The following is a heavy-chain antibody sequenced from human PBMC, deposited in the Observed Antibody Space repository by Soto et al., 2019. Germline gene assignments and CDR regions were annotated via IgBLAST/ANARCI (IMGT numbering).Heavy chain of an antibody. D-gene: IGHD3-3*01. J-gene: IGHJ5*02. V-gene: IGHV3-30-3*02. CDR3: AKQRCSLEWPPFDP. CDR2: ITSDGTTE. CDR1: GFTFRSYG. Sequence: QVKLVESGGGVVQPGRSRRLSCVTSGFTFRSYGMHWVRQSPDKGLEWVAVITSDGTTEYYIESVKGRFFISRDNSKKTVYLQMNNLRPEDTGIYYCAKQRCSLEWPPFDPWGQGTLVTVSS.